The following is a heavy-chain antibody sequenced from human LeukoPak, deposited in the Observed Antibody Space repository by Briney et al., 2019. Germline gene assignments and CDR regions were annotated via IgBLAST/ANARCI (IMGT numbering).Heavy chain of an antibody. D-gene: IGHD5-18*01. V-gene: IGHV1-69*13. CDR1: GGTFISYA. J-gene: IGHJ6*02. CDR2: INPIFGTA. Sequence: SVKVSCKASGGTFISYAISWVRQAPGQGLEWMGGINPIFGTANYAQKFQGRVTITADESTSTAYMELSSLRSEDTAVYYCARDALDTAMVAYYYYGMDVWGQGTTVTVSS. CDR3: ARDALDTAMVAYYYYGMDV.